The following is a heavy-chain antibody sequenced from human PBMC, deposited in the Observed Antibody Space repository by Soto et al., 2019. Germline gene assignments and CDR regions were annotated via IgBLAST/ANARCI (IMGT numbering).Heavy chain of an antibody. V-gene: IGHV4-59*01. D-gene: IGHD2-15*01. CDR1: GGSISSYY. CDR3: ARGGSCSGGSCYPGSVSNYGMDV. Sequence: SETLSLTCTVSGGSISSYYWSWIRQPPGKGLGWIGYIYYSGSTNYNPSLKSRVTISVDTSKNQFSLKLSSVTAADTAVYYCARGGSCSGGSCYPGSVSNYGMDVWGQGTTVTVSS. J-gene: IGHJ6*02. CDR2: IYYSGST.